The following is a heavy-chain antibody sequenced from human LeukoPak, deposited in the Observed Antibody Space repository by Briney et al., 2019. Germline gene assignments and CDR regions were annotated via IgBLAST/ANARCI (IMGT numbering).Heavy chain of an antibody. J-gene: IGHJ4*02. CDR2: ISSSGTAT. D-gene: IGHD2-2*01. V-gene: IGHV3-48*02. Sequence: PGGSLRLPCAASGFTFSSYGMNWVRQAPGKGLEWLSYISSSGTATHYADSVKGRFTISRDNAKNSLYLQMNRLRDEDTALYYCTRAGPVVPYHYWGQGTLVTVSS. CDR3: TRAGPVVPYHY. CDR1: GFTFSSYG.